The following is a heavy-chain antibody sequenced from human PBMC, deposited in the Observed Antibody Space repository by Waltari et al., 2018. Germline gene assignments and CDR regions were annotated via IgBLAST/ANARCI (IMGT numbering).Heavy chain of an antibody. CDR1: GFTFSNSA. D-gene: IGHD5-12*01. J-gene: IGHJ4*02. Sequence: EVQLLGSGGGLVPPGGSLSLHVYTSGFTFSNSALRWVRQDPGKGLGWVSAISKRGGSTWYAVSVKGRLTISRDNSKNKVFLQMDSLRAEDTAVYYCAREEKDNSGYRTTRFGYWGQGTLVTVSS. CDR3: AREEKDNSGYRTTRFGY. CDR2: ISKRGGST. V-gene: IGHV3-23*01.